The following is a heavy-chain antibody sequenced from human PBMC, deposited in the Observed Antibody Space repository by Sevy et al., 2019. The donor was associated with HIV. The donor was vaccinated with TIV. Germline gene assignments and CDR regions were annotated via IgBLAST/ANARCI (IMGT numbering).Heavy chain of an antibody. CDR3: AKDNLGLGTTYNWFDP. V-gene: IGHV3-23*01. J-gene: IGHJ5*02. D-gene: IGHD1-1*01. Sequence: GGSLRLSCAASGFTFSSYAMSWVRQAPGKGLEWVSAISGSGGSTYYADSVKGRFTISRDNSKNTLYLQMNSLRAEDTAVYYCAKDNLGLGTTYNWFDPWGQGTLVTVSS. CDR2: ISGSGGST. CDR1: GFTFSSYA.